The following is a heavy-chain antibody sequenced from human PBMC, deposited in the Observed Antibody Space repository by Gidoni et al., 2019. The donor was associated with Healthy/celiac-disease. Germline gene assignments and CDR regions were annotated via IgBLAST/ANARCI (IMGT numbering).Heavy chain of an antibody. Sequence: QVQLVESGGGVVQPGRSLRLSCAASGFTFSSYGMHWGRQAPGKGLEWVAVIWYDGSNKYYADAVKGRVTISRDNSKNTLYLQMNSLRAEDTAVYYCARDEAVGATPEDWYYYYGMDVWGQGTTVTVSS. CDR1: GFTFSSYG. CDR2: IWYDGSNK. CDR3: ARDEAVGATPEDWYYYYGMDV. J-gene: IGHJ6*02. V-gene: IGHV3-33*01. D-gene: IGHD1-26*01.